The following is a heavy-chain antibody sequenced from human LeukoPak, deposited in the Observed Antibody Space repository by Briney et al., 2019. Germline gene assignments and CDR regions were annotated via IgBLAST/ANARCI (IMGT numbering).Heavy chain of an antibody. J-gene: IGHJ4*02. Sequence: SETLSLTCTVSGGSIRNYYWSWIRKPPGKGLECIGYIFYSGTTNYNPSLESRVTISVDTSNNQFSLKLTSVAAADTAVYYCARVLHRTNYSDRRGYLYFDHWGQGTLVTVSS. V-gene: IGHV4-59*01. CDR2: IFYSGTT. D-gene: IGHD3-22*01. CDR1: GGSIRNYY. CDR3: ARVLHRTNYSDRRGYLYFDH.